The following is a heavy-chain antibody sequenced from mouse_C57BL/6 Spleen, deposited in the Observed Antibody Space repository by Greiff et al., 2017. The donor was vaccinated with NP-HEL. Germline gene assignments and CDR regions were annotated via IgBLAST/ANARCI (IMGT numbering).Heavy chain of an antibody. CDR3: TRAITTVVPYFDY. CDR1: GFTFSSYA. J-gene: IGHJ2*01. Sequence: EVQRVESGEGLVKPGGSLKLSCAASGFTFSSYAMSWVRQTPEKRLEWVAYISSGGDYIYYADTVKGRFTISRDNARNTLYLQMSSLKSEDTAMYYCTRAITTVVPYFDYWGQGTTLTVSS. V-gene: IGHV5-9-1*02. CDR2: ISSGGDYI. D-gene: IGHD1-1*01.